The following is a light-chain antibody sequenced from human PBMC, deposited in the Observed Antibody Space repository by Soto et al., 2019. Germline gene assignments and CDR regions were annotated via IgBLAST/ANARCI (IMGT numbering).Light chain of an antibody. CDR3: CSYGGGNNFYV. CDR2: EVS. CDR1: SSDIGTYDY. J-gene: IGLJ1*01. V-gene: IGLV2-8*01. Sequence: SVLTQPLSASGSPGQSVTISCTGTSSDIGTYDYVSWYQHLPDKAPKLIIYEVSKRPSGVPDRFSGSKSGNTASLTVSGLQAEDEGDYYCCSYGGGNNFYVFGTGTKVTVL.